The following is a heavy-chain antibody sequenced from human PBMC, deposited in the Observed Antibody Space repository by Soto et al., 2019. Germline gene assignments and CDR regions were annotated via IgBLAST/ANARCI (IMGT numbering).Heavy chain of an antibody. D-gene: IGHD2-8*01. J-gene: IGHJ6*02. V-gene: IGHV3-30*18. CDR2: ISYDGSNK. Sequence: GGSLRLSGEASGFTFSSYGMHWVRQAPGKALEWVAVISYDGSNKYYADSVKGRFTISRDNSKNTLYLQMNSLRAEDTAVYYCAKELTDIVLMVYAIRGYGMDVWGQGTTVTVSS. CDR3: AKELTDIVLMVYAIRGYGMDV. CDR1: GFTFSSYG.